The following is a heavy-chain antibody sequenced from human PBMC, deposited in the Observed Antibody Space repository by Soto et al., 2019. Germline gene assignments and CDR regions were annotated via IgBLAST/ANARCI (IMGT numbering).Heavy chain of an antibody. CDR1: GGTFSSYA. Sequence: ASVKVSCKASGGTFSSYAISWVRQAPGQGLEWMGGIIPIFGTANYAQKFQGRVTITADESTSTAYMELSSLRSEDTAVYYCARDRFFYDSSGYPLYYFDYWGQGTLVTVSS. V-gene: IGHV1-69*13. CDR2: IIPIFGTA. J-gene: IGHJ4*02. CDR3: ARDRFFYDSSGYPLYYFDY. D-gene: IGHD3-22*01.